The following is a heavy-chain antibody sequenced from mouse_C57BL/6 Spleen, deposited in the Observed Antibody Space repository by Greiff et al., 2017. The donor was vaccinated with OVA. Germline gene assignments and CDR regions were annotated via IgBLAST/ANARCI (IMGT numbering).Heavy chain of an antibody. V-gene: IGHV1-15*01. D-gene: IGHD2-10*01. Sequence: QVQLQQSGAELVRPGASVTLSCKASGYTFTDYEMHWVKQTPVHGLEWIGAIDPETGGTAYNQKFKGKAILTADKSSSTAYMELRSLTSEDSAVYYCTRPAYPDYYAMDYWGQGTSVTVSS. CDR1: GYTFTDYE. CDR2: IDPETGGT. J-gene: IGHJ4*01. CDR3: TRPAYPDYYAMDY.